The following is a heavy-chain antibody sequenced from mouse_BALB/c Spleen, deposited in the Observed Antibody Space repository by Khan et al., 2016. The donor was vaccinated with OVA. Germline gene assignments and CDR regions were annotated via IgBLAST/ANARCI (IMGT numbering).Heavy chain of an antibody. CDR3: ARTARINY. CDR2: ISYRGSN. D-gene: IGHD1-2*01. V-gene: IGHV3-2*02. Sequence: EVQLVESGPGLVKPSQSLSLTCTVTGYSITSGYGWNWIRQFPGNKLEWMGYISYRGSNNYNPSLKSRISTTRDSTKNHFFMLLNSETTEDTATYSCARTARINYWGQGTTLTVSS. CDR1: GYSITSGYG. J-gene: IGHJ2*01.